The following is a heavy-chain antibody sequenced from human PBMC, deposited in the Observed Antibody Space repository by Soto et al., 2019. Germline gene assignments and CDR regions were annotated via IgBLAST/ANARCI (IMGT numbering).Heavy chain of an antibody. CDR1: GGSISSSNW. V-gene: IGHV4-4*02. CDR2: IYYSGST. D-gene: IGHD3-22*01. Sequence: PSETLSLTCAVSGGSISSSNWWSWVRQPPGKGLEWIGYIYYSGSTNYNPSLKSRVTISVDTSKNQFSLKLSSVTAADTAVYYCARVGFYYDSSGYHTPFDYWGQGTLVTVSS. CDR3: ARVGFYYDSSGYHTPFDY. J-gene: IGHJ4*02.